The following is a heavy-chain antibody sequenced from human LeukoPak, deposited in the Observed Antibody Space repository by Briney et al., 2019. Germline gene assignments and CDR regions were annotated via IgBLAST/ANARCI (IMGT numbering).Heavy chain of an antibody. J-gene: IGHJ2*01. CDR1: GFTFSSYA. V-gene: IGHV3-23*01. D-gene: IGHD6-6*01. CDR3: AKGAGFSSSSGVWYFDL. Sequence: GGSLRLSCAASGFTFSSYAMSWGRQAPGKGLECVSVISGSGGSTYYADSVTGHFTISRDNSKNTLYLQMNSLRVEDTAVYYCAKGAGFSSSSGVWYFDLWGRGTLVTVSS. CDR2: ISGSGGST.